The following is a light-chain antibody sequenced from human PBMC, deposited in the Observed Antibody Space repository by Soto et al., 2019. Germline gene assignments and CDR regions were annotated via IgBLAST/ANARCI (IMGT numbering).Light chain of an antibody. CDR3: QQRSSWPLT. Sequence: EIVLTQSPATLSLSPGERATLSCRASQSVGSYFACYQQKPGQAPRLLIYDAFSRASGIPAMFSGSGSAADFTITISRVQPDYFAVYFWQQRSSWPLTFGGGTMLEIK. CDR2: DAF. CDR1: QSVGSY. J-gene: IGKJ4*01. V-gene: IGKV3-11*01.